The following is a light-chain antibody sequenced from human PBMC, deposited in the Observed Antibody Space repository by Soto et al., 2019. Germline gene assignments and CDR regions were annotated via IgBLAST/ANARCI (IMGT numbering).Light chain of an antibody. Sequence: EIVLTQSPGTLSLSPGEGATLSCRASQSVSSSYLAWYQQKPGQAPRLLIYGASSRATGIPGRFSGGGSGTDFPLTISRLEPEDFAVYYCQQYDNSPWTFGQGTKVEIK. CDR1: QSVSSSY. J-gene: IGKJ1*01. V-gene: IGKV3-20*01. CDR3: QQYDNSPWT. CDR2: GAS.